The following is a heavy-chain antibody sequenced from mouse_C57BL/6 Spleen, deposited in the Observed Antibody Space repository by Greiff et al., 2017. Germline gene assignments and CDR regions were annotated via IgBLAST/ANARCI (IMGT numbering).Heavy chain of an antibody. J-gene: IGHJ4*01. V-gene: IGHV1-63*01. Sequence: QVHVKQSGAELVRPGTSVKMSCKASGYTFTNYWIGWAKQRPGHGLEWIGDIYPGGGYTNYNEKFKGKATLTADKSSSPAYMQFSSLTSEDSAIYYCARSGLDYYAMDCWGQGTSVTVSS. CDR1: GYTFTNYW. D-gene: IGHD3-1*01. CDR2: IYPGGGYT. CDR3: ARSGLDYYAMDC.